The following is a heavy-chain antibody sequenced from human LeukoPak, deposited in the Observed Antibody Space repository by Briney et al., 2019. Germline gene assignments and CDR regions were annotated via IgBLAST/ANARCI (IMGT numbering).Heavy chain of an antibody. CDR1: GFTFSSYW. Sequence: PGGSLRLSCAASGFTFSSYWMSRVRQAPGKGLEWVANIKQDGSEKYYVDSVKGRFTISRDNAKNSLYLQMNSLRAEDTAVYYCARDNPRTTIFGVVITGGGDGMDVWGQGTTVTVSS. CDR2: IKQDGSEK. D-gene: IGHD3-3*01. V-gene: IGHV3-7*03. J-gene: IGHJ6*02. CDR3: ARDNPRTTIFGVVITGGGDGMDV.